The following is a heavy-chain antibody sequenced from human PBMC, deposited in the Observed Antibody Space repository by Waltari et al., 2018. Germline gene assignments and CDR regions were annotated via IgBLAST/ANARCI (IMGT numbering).Heavy chain of an antibody. J-gene: IGHJ5*02. CDR2: IYYSGST. CDR3: ASDYIVGASRLFDP. V-gene: IGHV4-39*01. D-gene: IGHD1-26*01. Sequence: QLQLQESGPGLVKPSETLSLTCTVSGGSISSSSYYWGWIRQPPGKGLEWIGSIYYSGSTYYNPSLKRRVTISVDTSKNQFSLKLSSVTAADTAVYYCASDYIVGASRLFDPWGQGTLVTVSS. CDR1: GGSISSSSYY.